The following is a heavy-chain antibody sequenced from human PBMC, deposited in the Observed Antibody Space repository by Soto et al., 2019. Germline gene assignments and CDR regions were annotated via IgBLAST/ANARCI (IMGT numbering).Heavy chain of an antibody. CDR1: GFTFTSSA. V-gene: IGHV1-58*01. D-gene: IGHD2-2*01. Sequence: QMQLVQSGPEVKKPGTSVKVSCKASGFTFTSSAVQWVRQARGQRLEWIGWIVVGSGNTNYAQKFQERVTITRDMSKSTAYMELSSLRSEDTAVYYCAAERFYCISTSCYGNYWGQGTLVTVSS. CDR3: AAERFYCISTSCYGNY. J-gene: IGHJ4*02. CDR2: IVVGSGNT.